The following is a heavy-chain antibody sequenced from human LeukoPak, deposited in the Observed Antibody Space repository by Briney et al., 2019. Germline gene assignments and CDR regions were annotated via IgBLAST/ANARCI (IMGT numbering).Heavy chain of an antibody. V-gene: IGHV3-64D*06. CDR1: GFTFSSYA. D-gene: IGHD2-2*01. J-gene: IGHJ5*02. Sequence: PGGSLRLSCSASGFTFSSYAMHRVRQAPGKGLEYVSAISSNGGSTYYADSVKGRFTISRDNSKNTLYLQMSSLRAEDTAVYYCVKEGDCSSTSCSTNWFDPWGQGALVTVSS. CDR2: ISSNGGST. CDR3: VKEGDCSSTSCSTNWFDP.